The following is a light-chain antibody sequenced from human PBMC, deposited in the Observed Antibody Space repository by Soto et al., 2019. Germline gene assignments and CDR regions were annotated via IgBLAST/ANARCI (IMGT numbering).Light chain of an antibody. V-gene: IGKV1-27*01. Sequence: DIQMTQSPSSLSSSLGDSVTITCRASLPISNYLAWYQQKTGKIPNLLIYAASTLQAGVPYRLSGSGSGTDLNLTISRLQPEDVAAYYCQKYNSAPLTFGGGTKVDIK. CDR2: AAS. J-gene: IGKJ4*01. CDR3: QKYNSAPLT. CDR1: LPISNY.